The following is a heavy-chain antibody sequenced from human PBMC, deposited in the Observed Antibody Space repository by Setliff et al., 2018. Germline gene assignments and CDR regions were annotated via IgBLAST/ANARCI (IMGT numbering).Heavy chain of an antibody. V-gene: IGHV3-74*01. CDR3: VAVRWNYPTV. D-gene: IGHD1-7*01. CDR2: IYTDGTIT. Sequence: GGSLRLSCAASGFTFSNYWMHWVRQAPGKGLVWVSRIYTDGTITSYADSVKGRFTISRDNAKNTLYLQMNSLRAEDTAVFYCVAVRWNYPTVWGQGILVTVSS. CDR1: GFTFSNYW. J-gene: IGHJ4*02.